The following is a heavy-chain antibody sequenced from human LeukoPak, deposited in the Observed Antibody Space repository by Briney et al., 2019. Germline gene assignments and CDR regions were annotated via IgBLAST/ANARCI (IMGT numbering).Heavy chain of an antibody. CDR1: GYTFTSYD. CDR3: ATGYYGSGSYYQGTFDY. J-gene: IGHJ4*02. Sequence: ASVKVSCKASGYTFTSYDINWVRQATGQGLEWMGWMNPNSGNTGYAQKFQGRVTMTRNTSISTAYMELSSLRSEDTAVYYCATGYYGSGSYYQGTFDYWGQGTLVTVSS. CDR2: MNPNSGNT. D-gene: IGHD3-10*01. V-gene: IGHV1-8*01.